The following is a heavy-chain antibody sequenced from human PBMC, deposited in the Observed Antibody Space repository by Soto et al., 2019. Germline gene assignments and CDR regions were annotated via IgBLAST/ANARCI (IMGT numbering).Heavy chain of an antibody. CDR2: IYDSGST. V-gene: IGHV4-31*03. Sequence: QMELQESGPGLVKPSQTLSLTCTVSGGSINSGGYYWSWIRQHPGKGLEWIGYIYDSGSTYYNPSLKSRVTISVDTSKNQFSLNLSSVTAAHMAVYYCASQATGWYPDYWGQGTLVTVSS. CDR1: GGSINSGGYY. J-gene: IGHJ4*02. CDR3: ASQATGWYPDY. D-gene: IGHD6-19*01.